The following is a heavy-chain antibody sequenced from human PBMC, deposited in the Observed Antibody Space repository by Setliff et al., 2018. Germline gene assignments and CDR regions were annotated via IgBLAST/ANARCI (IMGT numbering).Heavy chain of an antibody. Sequence: ASVKVSCKASGYTFTDSFIHWVRQAPGQGLEWMGWINPNSGDTSYAQKFQGGVTLTRDTSISTAYMELSSLRSDDTAVYYCARDRVSGWYITHDHWGQGTLVTVSS. V-gene: IGHV1-2*02. CDR1: GYTFTDSF. J-gene: IGHJ4*02. CDR2: INPNSGDT. D-gene: IGHD6-19*01. CDR3: ARDRVSGWYITHDH.